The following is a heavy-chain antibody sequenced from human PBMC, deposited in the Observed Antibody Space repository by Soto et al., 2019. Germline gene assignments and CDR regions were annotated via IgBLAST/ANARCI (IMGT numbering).Heavy chain of an antibody. CDR2: INPNSGGT. J-gene: IGHJ4*02. V-gene: IGHV1-2*02. Sequence: ASVKVSCKASGYTFTGYYMHWVRQASGQGLEWMGWINPNSGGTNYAQKFQGRVTMTRDTSISTAYMELSRLRSDDTAVYYCARAPIVVVVAATLIDYWGQGTLVTVSS. CDR1: GYTFTGYY. D-gene: IGHD2-15*01. CDR3: ARAPIVVVVAATLIDY.